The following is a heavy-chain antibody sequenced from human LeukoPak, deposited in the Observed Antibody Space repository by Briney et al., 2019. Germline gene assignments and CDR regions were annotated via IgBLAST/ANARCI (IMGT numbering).Heavy chain of an antibody. CDR2: IWYDGSNK. CDR1: GFTFSSYG. D-gene: IGHD5-18*01. J-gene: IGHJ3*02. CDR3: ARGAVYSYGYLGDDAFDI. Sequence: GGSLRLSCAASGFTFSSYGMHWVRQAPGKGLEWVAVIWYDGSNKYYADSVKGRFTISRDNSKNTLYLQMNSLRAEDTAVYYCARGAVYSYGYLGDDAFDIWGQGTMVTVSS. V-gene: IGHV3-33*01.